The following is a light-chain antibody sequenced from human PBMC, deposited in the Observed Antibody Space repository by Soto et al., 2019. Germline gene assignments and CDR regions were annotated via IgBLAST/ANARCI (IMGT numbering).Light chain of an antibody. CDR2: AAS. Sequence: DIQMTQSPSSLSASVGDRVTITCRASQGISNYLAWYQQLPGKVPKLLISAASTLQSGVPSRFSRSGSGTDFTLTISSLQPEDVGTYYCQQYTNVPAFGGGTKVEIK. CDR3: QQYTNVPA. CDR1: QGISNY. V-gene: IGKV1-27*01. J-gene: IGKJ4*01.